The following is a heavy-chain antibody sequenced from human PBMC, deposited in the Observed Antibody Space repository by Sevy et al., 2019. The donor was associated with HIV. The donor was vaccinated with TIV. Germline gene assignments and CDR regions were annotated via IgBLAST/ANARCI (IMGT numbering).Heavy chain of an antibody. CDR3: ARDRRDEYSSSWYGEGAFDI. Sequence: GGSLRLSCAASGFTFSSYAMHWVRQAPGKGLEWVAVISYDGSNKYYADSVKGRFTISRDNSKNTLYLQMNSLRAEDTAVYYSARDRRDEYSSSWYGEGAFDIWGQGTMVTVSS. CDR1: GFTFSSYA. CDR2: ISYDGSNK. J-gene: IGHJ3*02. V-gene: IGHV3-30-3*01. D-gene: IGHD6-13*01.